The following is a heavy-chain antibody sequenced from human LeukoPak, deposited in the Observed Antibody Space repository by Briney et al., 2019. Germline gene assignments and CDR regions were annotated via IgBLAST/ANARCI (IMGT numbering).Heavy chain of an antibody. CDR3: ARDMGFAIFGVVNNWLDP. Sequence: SETLSLTCTVSGGSISSSSYYWGWIRQPPGKGLEWIGSIYYSGSTYYNPSLKSRLTISVDTSKNQFSLKLSSVTATDTAVYYCARDMGFAIFGVVNNWLDPWGQGTLVTVSS. J-gene: IGHJ5*02. CDR1: GGSISSSSYY. D-gene: IGHD3-3*01. CDR2: IYYSGST. V-gene: IGHV4-39*07.